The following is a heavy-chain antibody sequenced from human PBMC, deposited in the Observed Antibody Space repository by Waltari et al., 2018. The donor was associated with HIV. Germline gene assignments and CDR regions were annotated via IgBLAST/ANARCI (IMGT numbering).Heavy chain of an antibody. Sequence: EVQLVESGGGLVQPGGSLRLSCAASGFTFSSYSMNWVGQAPGKGLEWFSYMSSSSNIYNADSVKGRFTISRDNAKNSLYLQMDSLRAEDTAVYYCAREWVTVTSFYYYYGMDVWGQGTTVTVSS. CDR3: AREWVTVTSFYYYYGMDV. V-gene: IGHV3-48*01. CDR1: GFTFSSYS. J-gene: IGHJ6*02. CDR2: MSSSSNI. D-gene: IGHD4-4*01.